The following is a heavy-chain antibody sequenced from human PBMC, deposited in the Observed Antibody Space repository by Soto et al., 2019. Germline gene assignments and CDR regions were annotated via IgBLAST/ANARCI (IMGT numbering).Heavy chain of an antibody. CDR3: ARACISTSCYANWFDP. D-gene: IGHD2-2*01. J-gene: IGHJ5*02. Sequence: ASVKVSCKASGYIFTSYAMHWVRQAPGQRLEWMGWINVGNGNTKYSQNLQGRVTITTDTSTSTAYMELSSLRSDDTAVYYCARACISTSCYANWFDPWGQGTLVTVSS. CDR2: INVGNGNT. V-gene: IGHV1-3*01. CDR1: GYIFTSYA.